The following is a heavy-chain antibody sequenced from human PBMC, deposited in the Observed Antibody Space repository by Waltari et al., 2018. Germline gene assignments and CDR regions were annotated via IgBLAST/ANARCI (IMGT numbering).Heavy chain of an antibody. CDR1: GGSISSGSYY. J-gene: IGHJ6*02. D-gene: IGHD4-17*01. CDR3: ARDSGGSTVTTGGMDV. CDR2: NYTSGNT. V-gene: IGHV4-61*09. Sequence: QVQLQESGPGLVKPSQTLSLTCTVSGGSISSGSYYWSWIWQPAGKGLEWIGYNYTSGNTNYHPALKIRVTISVDTSKNQFSLKLSSVTAADTAVYYCARDSGGSTVTTGGMDVWGQGTTVTVSS.